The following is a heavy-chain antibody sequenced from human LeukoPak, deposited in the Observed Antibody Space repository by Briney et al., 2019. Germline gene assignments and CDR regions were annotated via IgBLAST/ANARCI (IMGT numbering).Heavy chain of an antibody. CDR2: ISSSSSYI. J-gene: IGHJ4*02. Sequence: GGSLRLSCAASGFTFSSYSMNWVRQAPGKGLEWVSSISSSSSYIYYADSVKGRFTISRDNAKNSLYLQMNSLRAEDTAVYYCARALLVFGVVILDYWGQGTLVTVSS. CDR1: GFTFSSYS. V-gene: IGHV3-21*01. D-gene: IGHD3-3*01. CDR3: ARALLVFGVVILDY.